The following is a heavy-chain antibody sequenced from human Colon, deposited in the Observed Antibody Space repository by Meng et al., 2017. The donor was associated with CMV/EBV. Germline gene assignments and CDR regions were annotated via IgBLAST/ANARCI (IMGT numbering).Heavy chain of an antibody. D-gene: IGHD3-3*01. J-gene: IGHJ6*02. V-gene: IGHV3-7*01. CDR1: GFTFSTYW. CDR3: ATVVRFPVGGQYYYHGMDV. Sequence: GESLKISCAASGFTFSTYWMSWVRQAPGKGLEWVANIKQDGSEKYYVDSVKGRFTVSRDNAKNSLYLQMNSLRAEDTAVYYCATVVRFPVGGQYYYHGMDVWGQGTTVTVSS. CDR2: IKQDGSEK.